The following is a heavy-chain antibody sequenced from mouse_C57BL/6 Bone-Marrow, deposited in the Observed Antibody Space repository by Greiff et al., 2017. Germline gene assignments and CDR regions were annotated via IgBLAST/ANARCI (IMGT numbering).Heavy chain of an antibody. CDR2: IDPSDSET. Sequence: QVQLQQPGAELVRPGSSVKLSCKASGYTFTSYWMHWVKQRPIQGLEWIGNIDPSDSETHYNQKFKDKATLTVDKSSSTAYRHLSRVTSEDSTVYYCARRSSGYWYCDVWGTGTTVTVSS. CDR1: GYTFTSYW. CDR3: ARRSSGYWYCDV. J-gene: IGHJ1*03. V-gene: IGHV1-52*01.